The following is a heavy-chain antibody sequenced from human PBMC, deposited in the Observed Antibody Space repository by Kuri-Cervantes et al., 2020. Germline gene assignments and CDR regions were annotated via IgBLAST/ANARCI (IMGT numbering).Heavy chain of an antibody. CDR2: IDTAGAT. D-gene: IGHD3-10*01. Sequence: GGSLRLSCAASGFTFSYYAMHWVRQTTRKGLEWVASIDTAGATDYLGSVKGRFTISRDNAKNSLYLQMNSLRAEDTAVYYCARDLRFGLVFDYWGQGTLVTVSS. CDR1: GFTFSYYA. V-gene: IGHV3-13*01. J-gene: IGHJ4*02. CDR3: ARDLRFGLVFDY.